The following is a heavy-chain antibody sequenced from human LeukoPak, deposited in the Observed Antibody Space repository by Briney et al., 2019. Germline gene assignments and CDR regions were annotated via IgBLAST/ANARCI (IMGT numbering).Heavy chain of an antibody. Sequence: GGSLGLSCIASGFSFSGHWMHWARQLPGKGLVWVSRISPTGSTTSYADSVKGRFTISRDNSKNTLYLHIRSLRPDDTAIYFCCFGSGKGSYLDYWGQGTRVTVSS. V-gene: IGHV3-74*01. J-gene: IGHJ4*02. CDR2: ISPTGSTT. D-gene: IGHD3-10*01. CDR1: GFSFSGHW. CDR3: CFGSGKGSYLDY.